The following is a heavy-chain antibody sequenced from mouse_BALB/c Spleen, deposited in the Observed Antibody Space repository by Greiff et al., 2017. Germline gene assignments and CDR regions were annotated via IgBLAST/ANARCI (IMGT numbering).Heavy chain of an antibody. Sequence: DVHLVESGGGLVQPGGSRKLSCAASGFTFSSFGMHWVRQAPEKGLEWVAYISSGSSTIYYADTVKGRFTISRDNPKNTLFLQMTSLRSEDTAMYYCARGYDFDFDYWGQGTTLTVSS. CDR1: GFTFSSFG. V-gene: IGHV5-17*02. D-gene: IGHD2-2*01. CDR2: ISSGSSTI. CDR3: ARGYDFDFDY. J-gene: IGHJ2*01.